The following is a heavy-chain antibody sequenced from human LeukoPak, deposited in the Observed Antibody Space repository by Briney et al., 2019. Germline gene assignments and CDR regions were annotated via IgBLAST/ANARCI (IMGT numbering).Heavy chain of an antibody. CDR2: ISSSGSTI. D-gene: IGHD6-13*01. J-gene: IGHJ4*02. CDR3: AKGGQQLVIDY. V-gene: IGHV3-48*03. Sequence: PGGSLRLSCAASGVTFSSYEMNWVRQAPGKGLGWVSYISSSGSTIYYADSVKGRFTISRDNAKNSLYLQMNSLRAEDTAVYYFAKGGQQLVIDYWGQGTLVTVSS. CDR1: GVTFSSYE.